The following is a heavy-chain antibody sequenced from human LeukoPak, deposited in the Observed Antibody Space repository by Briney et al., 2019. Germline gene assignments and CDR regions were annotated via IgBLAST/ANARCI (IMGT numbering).Heavy chain of an antibody. CDR3: ARDRATYYYDSSGYYRGPYYYYYGMDV. Sequence: GGSLRLSCAASGFTFSSYAMHWVRQAPGKGLEWVAVISYDGSNKYYADSVKGRFTISRDNSKNTLYLQMNSLRAEDTAVYYCARDRATYYYDSSGYYRGPYYYYYGMDVWGQGTTVTVSS. CDR2: ISYDGSNK. J-gene: IGHJ6*02. V-gene: IGHV3-30-3*01. D-gene: IGHD3-22*01. CDR1: GFTFSSYA.